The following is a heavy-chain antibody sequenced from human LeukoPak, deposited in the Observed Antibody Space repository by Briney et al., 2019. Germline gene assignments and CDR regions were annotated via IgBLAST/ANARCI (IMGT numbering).Heavy chain of an antibody. Sequence: ASVTVSCKASGYTFTSYAMNWVRQAPGQGLEWMGWINTNTGNPTYAQGFTGRFVFSLDTSVSTAYLQISSLKAEDTAVYYCARDLGNGNLHSSSWYGPGDYWGQGTLVTVSS. CDR1: GYTFTSYA. J-gene: IGHJ4*02. CDR3: ARDLGNGNLHSSSWYGPGDY. CDR2: INTNTGNP. V-gene: IGHV7-4-1*02. D-gene: IGHD6-13*01.